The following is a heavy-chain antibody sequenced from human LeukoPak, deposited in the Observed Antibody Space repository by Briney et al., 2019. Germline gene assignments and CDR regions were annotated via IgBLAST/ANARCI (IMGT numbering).Heavy chain of an antibody. Sequence: SGGSLRLSCAASGFSFSDYSLNWVRQAPGKGLEWVSYISGTGSAIYYADSVKGRFTISRDNAKDSMFLQMDSLRDEDTAVCYCARVRGGYYHDYWGQGTLVTVSS. D-gene: IGHD3-22*01. CDR1: GFSFSDYS. J-gene: IGHJ4*02. CDR2: ISGTGSAI. V-gene: IGHV3-48*02. CDR3: ARVRGGYYHDY.